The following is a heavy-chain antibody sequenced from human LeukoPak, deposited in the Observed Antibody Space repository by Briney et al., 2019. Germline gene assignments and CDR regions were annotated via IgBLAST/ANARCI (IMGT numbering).Heavy chain of an antibody. J-gene: IGHJ3*02. CDR2: IGTAGDT. D-gene: IGHD3-22*01. CDR1: GFTFSSYD. Sequence: GGSLRLSCAASGFTFSSYDMHWVRQATGKGLEWVSAIGTAGDTYYPGSVKGRFTISRENAKNSLYLQMNSLRAGDTAVYYCARAAYDSSGYSDAFDIWGQGTMVTVSS. V-gene: IGHV3-13*01. CDR3: ARAAYDSSGYSDAFDI.